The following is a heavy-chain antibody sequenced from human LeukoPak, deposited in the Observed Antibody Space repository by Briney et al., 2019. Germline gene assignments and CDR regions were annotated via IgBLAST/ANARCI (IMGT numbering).Heavy chain of an antibody. CDR3: ARHFSGWYMFYYYMDV. J-gene: IGHJ6*03. V-gene: IGHV4-39*01. CDR1: GGSITSDNFY. D-gene: IGHD6-19*01. CDR2: VYYSGST. Sequence: SETLSLTCTVSGGSITSDNFYWGWIRQIPGKGLEWIGSVYYSGSTNYNPSLKSRVTLFVDTSKNQFSLKLSSVTAADTAVYYCARHFSGWYMFYYYMDVWGKGTTVTVSS.